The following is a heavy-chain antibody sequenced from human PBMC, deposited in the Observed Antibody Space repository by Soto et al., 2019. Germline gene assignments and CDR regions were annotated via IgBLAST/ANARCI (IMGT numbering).Heavy chain of an antibody. CDR3: ARSDYGGNPINDY. D-gene: IGHD4-17*01. V-gene: IGHV1-69*02. Sequence: SVKVSCKASGGTFSSYTISWVRQAPGQGLEWMGRIIPILGIANYAQKFQGRVTITADKSTSTAYMELSSLRSEDTAVYYCARSDYGGNPINDYWGQGTLVTVSS. CDR1: GGTFSSYT. J-gene: IGHJ4*02. CDR2: IIPILGIA.